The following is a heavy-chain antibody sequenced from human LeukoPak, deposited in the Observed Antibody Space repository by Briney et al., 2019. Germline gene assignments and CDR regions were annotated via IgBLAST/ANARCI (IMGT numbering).Heavy chain of an antibody. CDR1: GGSFSGYY. CDR2: INHSGST. V-gene: IGHV4-34*01. D-gene: IGHD3-10*01. Sequence: SETLSLTCAVYGGSFSGYYWSWIRQPPGKELEWIGEINHSGSTNYNPSLKSRVTISVDTSKNQFSLKLSSVTAADTAVYYCARPGGVAMVRGLRGWFDPWGQGTLVTVSS. J-gene: IGHJ5*02. CDR3: ARPGGVAMVRGLRGWFDP.